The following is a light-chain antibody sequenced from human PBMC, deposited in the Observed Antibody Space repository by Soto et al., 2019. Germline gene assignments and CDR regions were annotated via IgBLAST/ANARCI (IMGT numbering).Light chain of an antibody. CDR1: QGIRND. CDR2: AAS. Sequence: AIQMTQSPSSLSASVGDRVTITCRASQGIRNDLGWYQQKPGKAPKLLIYAASSLQSGVPPRFSGSGSGTDFTLTISSLQPEDFATYYCQQDYNYPRTFGGGTKVEIK. CDR3: QQDYNYPRT. V-gene: IGKV1-6*01. J-gene: IGKJ4*01.